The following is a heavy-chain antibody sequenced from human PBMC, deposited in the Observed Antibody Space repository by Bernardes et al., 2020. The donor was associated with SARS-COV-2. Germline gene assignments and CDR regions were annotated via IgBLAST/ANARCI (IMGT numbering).Heavy chain of an antibody. V-gene: IGHV3-30*03. CDR2: ISYDGSNK. J-gene: IGHJ5*02. CDR3: ARGNLEWLFLRPYNWFDP. D-gene: IGHD3-3*01. CDR1: GFTFSSYG. Sequence: GSLRLSCAASGFTFSSYGMHWVRQAPGKGLEWVAVISYDGSNKYYADSVKGRFTISRDNSKNTLYLQMNSLRAEDTAVYYCARGNLEWLFLRPYNWFDPWGQGTLVTVSS.